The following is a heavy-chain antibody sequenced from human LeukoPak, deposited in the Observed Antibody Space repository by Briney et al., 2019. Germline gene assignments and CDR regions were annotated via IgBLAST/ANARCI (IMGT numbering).Heavy chain of an antibody. CDR2: IVVGSGNT. V-gene: IGHV1-58*01. Sequence: ASVKVSCKASGFTFTSSAVQCVRQARGQRLEWIGWIVVGSGNTNYAQKFQERVTITRDMSTSTAYMELSSLRSEDTAVYYCAADTGSGNFDYWGQGTLVTVSS. D-gene: IGHD3-10*01. CDR1: GFTFTSSA. J-gene: IGHJ4*02. CDR3: AADTGSGNFDY.